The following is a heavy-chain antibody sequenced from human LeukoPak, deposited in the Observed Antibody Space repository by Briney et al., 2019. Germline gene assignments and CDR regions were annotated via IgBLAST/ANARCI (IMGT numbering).Heavy chain of an antibody. CDR1: GFTFSSYW. CDR3: ARSIDIDY. CDR2: IKQDGSEK. D-gene: IGHD2-21*01. V-gene: IGHV3-7*01. Sequence: GGSLRLSCAASGFTFSSYWMSWVRQAPGKGLEWVAHIKQDGSEKNYVDSVKGRFTISGDNARNSLLLQMDGLRAEDTAVYYCARSIDIDYWGQGTLVTVSS. J-gene: IGHJ4*02.